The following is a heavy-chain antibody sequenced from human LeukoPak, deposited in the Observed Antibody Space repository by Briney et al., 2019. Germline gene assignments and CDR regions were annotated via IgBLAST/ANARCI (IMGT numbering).Heavy chain of an antibody. V-gene: IGHV3-11*06. J-gene: IGHJ4*02. CDR3: ARDHGCSDRIAGGDAIDY. CDR2: ISSSSVYI. CDR1: GFTFSDYY. Sequence: PGGSLRLSCAASGFTFSDYYMSWIRQAPGKGLEWVSSISSSSVYIHYADSVKGRFTISRDNANNSLYLQMNSLRAEDTAVYYCARDHGCSDRIAGGDAIDYWGQGTLVTVSS. D-gene: IGHD6-13*01.